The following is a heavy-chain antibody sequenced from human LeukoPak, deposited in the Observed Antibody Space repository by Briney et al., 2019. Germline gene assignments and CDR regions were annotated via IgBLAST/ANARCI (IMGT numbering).Heavy chain of an antibody. D-gene: IGHD2-2*01. CDR1: GFTVSGNY. V-gene: IGHV3-53*01. Sequence: PGGSLRLSCAASGFTVSGNYMSWVRQAPGKGLEWISLIYSGGDTYYPDSVRGRFTISRDNPKNTLYLQMNSLRAEDTAVYYCARGPPACSTNCYGYLDYWGQGTLVTVSS. CDR2: IYSGGDT. CDR3: ARGPPACSTNCYGYLDY. J-gene: IGHJ4*02.